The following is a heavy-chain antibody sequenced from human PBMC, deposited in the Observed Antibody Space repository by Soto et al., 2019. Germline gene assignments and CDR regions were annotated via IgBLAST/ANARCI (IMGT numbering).Heavy chain of an antibody. V-gene: IGHV4-30-4*01. CDR1: GGSISSGDYY. CDR2: IYYSGST. Sequence: QVQLQESGPGLVKPSQTLSLTCTVSGGSISSGDYYWSWIHQPPGKGLEWIGYIYYSGSTYYNPSLKSRVTISVDTSKNQFSLKLSSVTAADTAVYYCARDYYGSGSSPPPYGMDVWGQGTTVTVSS. J-gene: IGHJ6*02. D-gene: IGHD3-10*01. CDR3: ARDYYGSGSSPPPYGMDV.